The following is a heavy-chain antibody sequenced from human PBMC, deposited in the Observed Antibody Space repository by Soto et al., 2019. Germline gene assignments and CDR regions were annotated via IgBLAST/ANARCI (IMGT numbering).Heavy chain of an antibody. J-gene: IGHJ1*01. Sequence: SETLSLTCTVSGGSISSGGYYWSWIRQHPGKGLEWIGYIYYSGSTYYNPSLKSRVTISVDTSKNQFSLKLSSVTPEDTAVYYCAREVPGRRFLEWLMDRSSCFQHWGQGTLVTVSS. V-gene: IGHV4-31*03. CDR1: GGSISSGGYY. CDR2: IYYSGST. D-gene: IGHD3-3*01. CDR3: AREVPGRRFLEWLMDRSSCFQH.